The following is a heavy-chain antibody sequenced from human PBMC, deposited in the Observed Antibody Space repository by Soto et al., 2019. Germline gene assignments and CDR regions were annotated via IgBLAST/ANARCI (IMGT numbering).Heavy chain of an antibody. CDR3: TRGRQYYQYAMDV. V-gene: IGHV1-46*03. CDR1: GYTFTDYF. CDR2: INPSGGST. J-gene: IGHJ6*02. Sequence: QVQVVQSGAEVKKPGASVRISCKASGYTFTDYFIHWVRQAPGQGLEWMGRINPSGGSTTKAQKFQGRSTMTGDTSTSTAYMELSSLRSDDTAVYYCTRGRQYYQYAMDVWGQGTTVTVSS.